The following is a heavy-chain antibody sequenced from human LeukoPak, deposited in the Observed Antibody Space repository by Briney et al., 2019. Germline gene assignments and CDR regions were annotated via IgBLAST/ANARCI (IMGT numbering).Heavy chain of an antibody. J-gene: IGHJ4*02. CDR1: GYSFSSYW. CDR2: IYPGDSDT. D-gene: IGHD6-19*01. Sequence: GESLKISCKGSGYSFSSYWIGWVRQMPGKGLEWMGIIYPGDSDTRYSPSFQGQVTISADKSISTAYLQWSSLKASDTAMYYCARRKEVAGTTKAYFDYWGQGTLVTVSS. CDR3: ARRKEVAGTTKAYFDY. V-gene: IGHV5-51*01.